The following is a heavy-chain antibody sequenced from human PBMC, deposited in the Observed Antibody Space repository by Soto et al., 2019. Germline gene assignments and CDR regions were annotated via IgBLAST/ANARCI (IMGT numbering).Heavy chain of an antibody. CDR1: GGTFSSYA. CDR3: ARFAVSGQQPVGPDY. Sequence: QVQLVQSGAEVKKPGSSVKVSCKASGGTFSSYAISWVRQAPGQGLEWMGGIIPIFGTANYAQKFQGRVTIXXDXSXSKAYMELSSLRAEDTAVYYCARFAVSGQQPVGPDYWGQGTLVTVSS. V-gene: IGHV1-69*05. CDR2: IIPIFGTA. J-gene: IGHJ4*02. D-gene: IGHD6-13*01.